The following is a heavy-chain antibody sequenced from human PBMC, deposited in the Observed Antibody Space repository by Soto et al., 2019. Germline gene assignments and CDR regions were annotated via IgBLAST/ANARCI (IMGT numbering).Heavy chain of an antibody. CDR3: ARGRKRFDP. CDR2: IYYSGST. Sequence: SETLPQTCTVSGVSICSYYWSWIRQPPGKGLEWIGYIYYSGSTNYNPSLKSRVTISVDTSKNQFSLKLNSVTAADTAVYYCARGRKRFDPWGQGTLVT. CDR1: GVSICSYY. V-gene: IGHV4-59*01. J-gene: IGHJ5*02.